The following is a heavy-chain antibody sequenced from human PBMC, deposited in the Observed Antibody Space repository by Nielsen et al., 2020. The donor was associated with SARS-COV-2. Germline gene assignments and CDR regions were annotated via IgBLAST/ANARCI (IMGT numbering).Heavy chain of an antibody. CDR3: ARCRRPYHLFSGDYYWYFDL. Sequence: GESLKISCAASGFTFSSYGMNWVRQAPGKGLAWVSHINSDGSRTTYADSVKGRFTISRDNPKNSLYLQMGSLRAEDTAVYYCARCRRPYHLFSGDYYWYFDLWGRGTLVTVSS. CDR2: INSDGSRT. V-gene: IGHV3-74*01. D-gene: IGHD2-2*01. CDR1: GFTFSSYG. J-gene: IGHJ2*01.